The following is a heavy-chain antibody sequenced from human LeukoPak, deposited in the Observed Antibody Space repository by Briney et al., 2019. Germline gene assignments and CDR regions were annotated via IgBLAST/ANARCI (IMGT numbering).Heavy chain of an antibody. CDR1: GGSIISYY. J-gene: IGHJ2*01. CDR2: IYYSGST. Sequence: ASETLSLTCTVSGGSIISYYWSWIRQPPGKGLEWIGYIYYSGSTNYNPSLKSRVTISVDTSKNQFSLKLSSVTAADTAVYYCARETYCDFWSGFSPRYFDLWGRGTLVTVSS. CDR3: ARETYCDFWSGFSPRYFDL. D-gene: IGHD3-3*01. V-gene: IGHV4-59*01.